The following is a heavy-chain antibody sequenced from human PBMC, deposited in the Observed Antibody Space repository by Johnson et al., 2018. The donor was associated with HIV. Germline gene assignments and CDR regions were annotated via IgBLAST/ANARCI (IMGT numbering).Heavy chain of an antibody. J-gene: IGHJ3*02. CDR1: GFTFSNYA. CDR3: ARGKLPAALRRGDAFDI. V-gene: IGHV3-23*04. CDR2: VSGDAGST. D-gene: IGHD2-2*01. Sequence: VQLVESGGGLVQPGGSLTLSCAASGFTFSNYAMSWVRRAPGKGLEWVSTVSGDAGSTYYADSVKGRFTISRDTAKNSLYLQMNSLRAEDTALYYCARGKLPAALRRGDAFDIWGQGTMVTVSS.